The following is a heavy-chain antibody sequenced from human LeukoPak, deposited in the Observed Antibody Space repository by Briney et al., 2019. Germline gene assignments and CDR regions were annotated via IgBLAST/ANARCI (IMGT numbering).Heavy chain of an antibody. D-gene: IGHD1-26*01. Sequence: GGSLRLSCAASGFTFSSYAMSWDRQAPGKGLEWVSAISGSGGSTYYADSVKGRFTISRDNSKNTLYLQMNSLRAEDTAVYYCAKIYSGSYYGVRPFDYWGQGTLVTVSS. CDR1: GFTFSSYA. V-gene: IGHV3-23*01. CDR3: AKIYSGSYYGVRPFDY. CDR2: ISGSGGST. J-gene: IGHJ4*02.